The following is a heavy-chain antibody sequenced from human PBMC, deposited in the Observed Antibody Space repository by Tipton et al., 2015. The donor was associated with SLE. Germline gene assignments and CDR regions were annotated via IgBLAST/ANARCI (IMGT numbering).Heavy chain of an antibody. CDR2: IFTSGNT. V-gene: IGHV4-61*02. J-gene: IGHJ6*03. CDR3: VKSVVVVSPRDYYYYMDV. Sequence: TLSLTCTVSGGSLSGDTYYWSWIRQPAGEGLEWIGRIFTSGNTNYNPSLKSRVTISVDTSKNQFSLELSPVTAADTAVYYCVKSVVVVSPRDYYYYMDVWGKGTTVTVSS. D-gene: IGHD2-15*01. CDR1: GGSLSGDTYY.